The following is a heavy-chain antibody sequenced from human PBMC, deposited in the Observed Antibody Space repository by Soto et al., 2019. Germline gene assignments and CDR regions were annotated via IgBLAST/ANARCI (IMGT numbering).Heavy chain of an antibody. CDR3: ARVDHRGYFAILTDY. D-gene: IGHD3-9*01. V-gene: IGHV4-31*03. Sequence: PSETLSLTCTVSGDSLSSGGHYWSWIRQHPGKGLEWIGYTYDSVNTYYSPSLRSRVTISADMSKNQFSLNLRSVTAADTAVYYCARVDHRGYFAILTDYWGQGTLVTVSS. CDR1: GDSLSSGGHY. J-gene: IGHJ4*02. CDR2: TYDSVNT.